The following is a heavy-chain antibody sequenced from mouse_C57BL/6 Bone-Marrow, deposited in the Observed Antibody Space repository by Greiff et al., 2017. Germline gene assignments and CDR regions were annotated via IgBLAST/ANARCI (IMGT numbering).Heavy chain of an antibody. V-gene: IGHV1-50*01. Sequence: QVQLQQPGAELVKPGASVKLSCKASGYTFTSYWMQWVKQRPGQGLEWIGEIAPSDSYTNYNQKFKGKATLTVDTSSSTAYMQLSSLTSEDSAVYYCARRDGYPWYFDVWGTGTTVTVSS. CDR3: ARRDGYPWYFDV. J-gene: IGHJ1*03. CDR2: IAPSDSYT. D-gene: IGHD2-3*01. CDR1: GYTFTSYW.